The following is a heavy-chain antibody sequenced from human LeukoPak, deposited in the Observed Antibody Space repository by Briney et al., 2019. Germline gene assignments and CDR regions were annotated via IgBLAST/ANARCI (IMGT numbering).Heavy chain of an antibody. CDR1: GFTFRNYG. Sequence: GGSLRLSCAASGFTFRNYGTNWVRQAPGKGLEWVAVISSDSSKIYYADSVKDRFTISRDNSENAAFLQMNSLRVEDTAVYYCAKSRGPSYDHFFDSWGQGTLVTVSS. J-gene: IGHJ4*02. D-gene: IGHD3-10*01. CDR2: ISSDSSKI. CDR3: AKSRGPSYDHFFDS. V-gene: IGHV3-30*18.